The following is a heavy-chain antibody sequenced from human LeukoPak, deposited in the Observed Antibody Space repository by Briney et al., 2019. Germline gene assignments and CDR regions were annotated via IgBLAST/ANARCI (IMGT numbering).Heavy chain of an antibody. CDR3: ARHPELYFFDY. Sequence: SETLSLTCTVSAGSISSYYWSWIRQPPGRGLEWIGYISYSGSTNYNPSLKSRVTISADTSKNQVSLTLSSVHAADTAVYYCARHPELYFFDYWGQGTLVTVSS. J-gene: IGHJ4*02. CDR1: AGSISSYY. CDR2: ISYSGST. D-gene: IGHD3-10*01. V-gene: IGHV4-59*08.